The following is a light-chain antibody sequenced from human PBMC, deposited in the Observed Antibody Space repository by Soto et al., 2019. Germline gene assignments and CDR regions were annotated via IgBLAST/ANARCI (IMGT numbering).Light chain of an antibody. CDR1: SSDIGGYDY. CDR2: DVS. J-gene: IGLJ1*01. V-gene: IGLV2-14*03. CDR3: SSFTSSTTRV. Sequence: SVLTQPASVSGSPGQSITISCTGSSSDIGGYDYVSWYQQYPGKAPKLMIYDVSNRPSGVSNRFSGSKSGNTASLTISGLQAVDEADYYCSSFTSSTTRVFGTGTKLTVL.